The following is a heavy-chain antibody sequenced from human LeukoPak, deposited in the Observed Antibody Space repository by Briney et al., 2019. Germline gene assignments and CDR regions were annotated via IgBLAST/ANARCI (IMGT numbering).Heavy chain of an antibody. D-gene: IGHD4-17*01. Sequence: GGSLRLSCAASGFTFSSYWMHWVRQAPGKGLEWVSSVSRGGIYTFYADSVAGRLTISRDDAENSLYLQMNTLRAEDTAVYYCARDGWEDYGDYVGQIDHYGLDVWGQGTAVTVSS. V-gene: IGHV3-21*01. CDR3: ARDGWEDYGDYVGQIDHYGLDV. CDR1: GFTFSSYW. J-gene: IGHJ6*02. CDR2: VSRGGIYT.